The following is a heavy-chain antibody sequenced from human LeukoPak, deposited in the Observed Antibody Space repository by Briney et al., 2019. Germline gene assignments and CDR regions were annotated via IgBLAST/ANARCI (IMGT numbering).Heavy chain of an antibody. J-gene: IGHJ4*02. V-gene: IGHV3-9*01. CDR3: ARYHCSSTSCYYGY. CDR1: GFTFSSYW. CDR2: ISWNSGSI. Sequence: GGSLRLSCAASGFTFSSYWMHWVRQAPGKGLEWVSGISWNSGSIGYADSVKGRFTISRDNAKNSLYLQMNSLRAEDTALYYCARYHCSSTSCYYGYWGQGTLVTVSS. D-gene: IGHD2-2*01.